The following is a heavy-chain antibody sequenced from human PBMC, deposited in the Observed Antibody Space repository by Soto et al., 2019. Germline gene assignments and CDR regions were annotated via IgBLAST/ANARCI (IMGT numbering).Heavy chain of an antibody. V-gene: IGHV3-9*01. Sequence: GGSLRLSCAASGFTFDDYAMHWVRQAPGKGLEWVSGITWNSGEIGYADSVKGRFTISRDNAKNSLYLQMNSLRAEDTALYYCAEGGGYYYDSSGSQGVNHWGQGTLVTVSS. J-gene: IGHJ5*02. CDR2: ITWNSGEI. CDR1: GFTFDDYA. CDR3: AEGGGYYYDSSGSQGVNH. D-gene: IGHD3-22*01.